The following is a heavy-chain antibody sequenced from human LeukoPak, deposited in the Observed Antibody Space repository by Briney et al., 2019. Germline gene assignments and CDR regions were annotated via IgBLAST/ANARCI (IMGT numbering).Heavy chain of an antibody. J-gene: IGHJ4*02. CDR1: GYTFINHA. V-gene: IGHV1-3*04. Sequence: ASVKVSCKASGYTFINHAIHWVRQAPGQRLEWMGWINIGNGNTKYSQNFQGRVTITRDTSASTAYMELSSLRSEDTAVYYCAREGYSYGFPDYWGQGTLVTVSS. D-gene: IGHD5-18*01. CDR2: INIGNGNT. CDR3: AREGYSYGFPDY.